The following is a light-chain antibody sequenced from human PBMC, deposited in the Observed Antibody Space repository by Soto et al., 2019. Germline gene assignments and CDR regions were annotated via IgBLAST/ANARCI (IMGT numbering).Light chain of an antibody. CDR2: DVS. J-gene: IGLJ1*01. V-gene: IGLV2-11*01. CDR1: STDVGGYNY. CDR3: CSYAGRDTLYV. Sequence: QSVLTQPRSVSGSPGQSVPISCPGTSTDVGGYNYVSWYQQHPGKVPKLMLYDVSKRPSGVPDRFSGSKSGNTASLTISGLQAEDDADDYCCSYAGRDTLYVVGSGTKVTVL.